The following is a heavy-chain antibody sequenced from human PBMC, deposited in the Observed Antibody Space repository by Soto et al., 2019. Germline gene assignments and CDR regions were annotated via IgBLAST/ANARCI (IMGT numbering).Heavy chain of an antibody. D-gene: IGHD2-8*01. Sequence: GGSLRLSCAASGFTFSNAWMSWVRQAPGKGLEWVGRIKSKTDGGTTDYAAPVKGRFTISRDDSKNTLYLQMNSLKTEDTAVYYCTSKMGYYYYYYMDVWGKGTTVTVSS. CDR2: IKSKTDGGTT. CDR1: GFTFSNAW. V-gene: IGHV3-15*01. J-gene: IGHJ6*03. CDR3: TSKMGYYYYYYMDV.